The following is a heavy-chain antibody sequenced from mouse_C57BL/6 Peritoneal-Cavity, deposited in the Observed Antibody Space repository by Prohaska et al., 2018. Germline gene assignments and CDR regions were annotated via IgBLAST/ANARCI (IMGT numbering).Heavy chain of an antibody. Sequence: TISFTGYSITSGYYWNWIRQFPGNKLEWMGYISYDGSNNYNPSLKNRSSITRDTSKNQFVLKLNSVTTEDTATYYCASSNYAWFAYWGQGTLVTVSA. CDR3: ASSNYAWFAY. CDR1: GYSITSGYY. CDR2: ISYDGSN. V-gene: IGHV3-6*01. J-gene: IGHJ3*01. D-gene: IGHD2-5*01.